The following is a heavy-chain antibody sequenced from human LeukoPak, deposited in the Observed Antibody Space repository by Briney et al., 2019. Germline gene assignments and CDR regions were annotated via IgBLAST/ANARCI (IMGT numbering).Heavy chain of an antibody. V-gene: IGHV3-11*04. CDR1: GFTFSDYY. CDR3: ARDLWPRGVAITFGGVIPTRGAFDI. CDR2: ISSSGSTI. Sequence: GGSLRLSCAASGFTFSDYYMSWIRQAPGKGLEWVSYISSSGSTIYYADSVKGRFTISRDNAKNSLYLQMNSLRAEDTAVYYCARDLWPRGVAITFGGVIPTRGAFDIWGQGTMVTVSS. D-gene: IGHD3-16*02. J-gene: IGHJ3*02.